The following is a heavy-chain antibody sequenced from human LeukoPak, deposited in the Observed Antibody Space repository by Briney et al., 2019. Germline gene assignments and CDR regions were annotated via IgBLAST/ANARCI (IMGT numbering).Heavy chain of an antibody. J-gene: IGHJ4*02. D-gene: IGHD6-19*01. CDR2: IASGGGHP. CDR3: SAVGSGAKVLEFYDY. V-gene: IGHV3-21*06. CDR1: GFTFSRYN. Sequence: GGSLRLSCAASGFTFSRYNMNWVRQAPGKGLEWVSVIASGGGHPYYADSVKGRFTISRDNARNLLYLEMNSLRVDDTAVYYCSAVGSGAKVLEFYDYWGQGTMVTVYS.